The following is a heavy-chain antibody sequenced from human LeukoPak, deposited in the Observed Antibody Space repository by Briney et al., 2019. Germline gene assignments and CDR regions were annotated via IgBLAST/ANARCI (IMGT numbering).Heavy chain of an antibody. CDR1: GYTFTSYY. CDR3: ARGSEVGGTEKNALDI. Sequence: ASVKVSCKTSGYTFTSYYIHWVRQAPGQGLEWMGWINPKSVDTRYAQNFQDRVTITRDTSITTAYMELSGLRSDDTALYCCARGSEVGGTEKNALDIWDQGTMVTVSS. CDR2: INPKSVDT. V-gene: IGHV1-2*02. D-gene: IGHD1-26*01. J-gene: IGHJ3*02.